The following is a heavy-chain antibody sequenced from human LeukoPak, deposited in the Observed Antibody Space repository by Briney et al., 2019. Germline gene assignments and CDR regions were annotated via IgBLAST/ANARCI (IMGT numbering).Heavy chain of an antibody. J-gene: IGHJ4*02. CDR1: GGSISSSSHY. V-gene: IGHV4-39*01. Sequence: SETLSLTCTVSGGSISSSSHYWGWIRQPPGKGLEWIVIVYHSGFTYYNPSLNSRVTLSVDTSNNQFSLELNSVTASDTAVYYCARRFCTTTTCYFFDSWGQGTLVTVSS. CDR3: ARRFCTTTTCYFFDS. CDR2: VYHSGFT. D-gene: IGHD2-2*01.